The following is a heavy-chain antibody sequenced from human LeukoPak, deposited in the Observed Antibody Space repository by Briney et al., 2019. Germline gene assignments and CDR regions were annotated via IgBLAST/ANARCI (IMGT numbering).Heavy chain of an antibody. V-gene: IGHV4-59*01. Sequence: PSETLSLICTVSGYSITTYYWSWVRQSPGKGLEWFGCIYHSGSTNYNPSLKSRVTISVDTSKNQFSLKLSSVTAADTAVYYCARTYSSSWTPYYFDYWGQGILVTVSS. J-gene: IGHJ4*02. CDR3: ARTYSSSWTPYYFDY. CDR2: IYHSGST. CDR1: GYSITTYY. D-gene: IGHD6-6*01.